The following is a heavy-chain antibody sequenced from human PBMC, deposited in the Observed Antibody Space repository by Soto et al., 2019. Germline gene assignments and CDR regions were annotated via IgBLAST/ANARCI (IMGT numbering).Heavy chain of an antibody. J-gene: IGHJ5*02. Sequence: GGSLRLSXAASGFTFSSYSMNWVRQAPGKGLEWVSSISSSSSYIYYADSVKGRFTISRDNAKNSLYLQMNSLRAEDTAVYYCARDRIAAAWGFDPWGQGTLVTVSS. D-gene: IGHD6-13*01. V-gene: IGHV3-21*01. CDR3: ARDRIAAAWGFDP. CDR1: GFTFSSYS. CDR2: ISSSSSYI.